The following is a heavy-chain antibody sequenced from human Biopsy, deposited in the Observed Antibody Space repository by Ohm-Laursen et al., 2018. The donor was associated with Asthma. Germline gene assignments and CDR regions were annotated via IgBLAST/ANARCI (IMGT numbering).Heavy chain of an antibody. J-gene: IGHJ4*02. CDR1: GFSLSTSGVG. CDR3: AHFKMSTSMAFDY. Sequence: TQTLTLTCSFSGFSLSTSGVGVGWIRQPPGKALDWLALTYWDADKRYSPSLKTRLTITKDTSNNLVVLTLTNVDPVDTATYYCAHFKMSTSMAFDYWGPGTVVTVSS. V-gene: IGHV2-5*02. D-gene: IGHD5-24*01. CDR2: TYWDADK.